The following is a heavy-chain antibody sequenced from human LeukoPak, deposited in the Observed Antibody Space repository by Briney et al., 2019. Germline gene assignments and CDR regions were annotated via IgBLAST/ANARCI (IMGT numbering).Heavy chain of an antibody. CDR1: GYTFIDYY. Sequence: GGSAKDSCKASGYTFIDYYMQGVRHALGQGREGMGWINPNSGGTNYAQKFQGRVTLTRDTPISTDYMELSRLTSDDTAVYYCARDRLEYSSSWGYWGQGTLVTVSS. D-gene: IGHD6-6*01. V-gene: IGHV1-2*02. CDR3: ARDRLEYSSSWGY. J-gene: IGHJ4*02. CDR2: INPNSGGT.